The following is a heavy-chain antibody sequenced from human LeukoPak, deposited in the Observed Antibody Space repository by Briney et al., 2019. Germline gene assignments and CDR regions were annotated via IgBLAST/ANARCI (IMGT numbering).Heavy chain of an antibody. J-gene: IGHJ4*02. V-gene: IGHV3-21*04. D-gene: IGHD1-26*01. CDR1: GFTFSSYS. CDR3: ARVSRWQILGNYLEY. Sequence: GGSLRLSCAASGFTFSSYSMNWVRQAPGKGLEWVSSISSSSSYIYYADSVKGRFTISRDNAKNSLYLQMNSLRAEDTAVYYCARVSRWQILGNYLEYWGQGTRVTVSS. CDR2: ISSSSSYI.